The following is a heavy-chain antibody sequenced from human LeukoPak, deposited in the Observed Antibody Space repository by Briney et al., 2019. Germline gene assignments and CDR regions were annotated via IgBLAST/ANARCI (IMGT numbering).Heavy chain of an antibody. Sequence: SVKVSCKASGGTFSSYAISWVRQAPGQGLEWMGGIIPIFGTATSAQKFQGRVTITTDESTSTAYMELSSLRSEDTAVYYCARSVQEGIAAAGTMDVWGKGTTVTVSS. D-gene: IGHD6-13*01. CDR3: ARSVQEGIAAAGTMDV. CDR1: GGTFSSYA. CDR2: IIPIFGTA. V-gene: IGHV1-69*05. J-gene: IGHJ6*04.